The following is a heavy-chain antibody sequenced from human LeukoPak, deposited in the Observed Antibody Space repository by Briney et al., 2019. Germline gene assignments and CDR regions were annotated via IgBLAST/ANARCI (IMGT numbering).Heavy chain of an antibody. CDR3: ASGYCGGACQLGGVDM. D-gene: IGHD2-21*02. J-gene: IGHJ3*02. CDR1: GGSISSGSYY. Sequence: SQTLSLTCTVSGGSISSGSYYWSWIRQPAGKGLEWIGRIYTSGSTNYNPSLKSRVTISVDTSKNQFSLKLSSVTAADTAVYYCASGYCGGACQLGGVDMWGQGTMVTVSS. V-gene: IGHV4-61*02. CDR2: IYTSGST.